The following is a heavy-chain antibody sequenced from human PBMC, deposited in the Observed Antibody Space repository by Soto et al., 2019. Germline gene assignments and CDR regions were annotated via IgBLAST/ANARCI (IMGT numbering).Heavy chain of an antibody. V-gene: IGHV3-30-3*01. CDR2: ISYDGSNK. CDR3: ARDYSLGDYFDY. D-gene: IGHD3-16*01. CDR1: GFTFSSYA. Sequence: GSLRLSCAASGFTFSSYAMHWVRQAPGKGLEWVAVISYDGSNKDYADSVKGRFTISRDNSKNTLYLQMNSLRAEDTAVYYCARDYSLGDYFDYWGQGTLVSVSS. J-gene: IGHJ4*02.